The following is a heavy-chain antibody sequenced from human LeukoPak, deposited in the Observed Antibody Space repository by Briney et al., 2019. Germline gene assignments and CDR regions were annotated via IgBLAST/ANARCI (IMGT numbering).Heavy chain of an antibody. CDR3: ASDQAFWRGFAFDI. J-gene: IGHJ3*02. V-gene: IGHV3-48*03. D-gene: IGHD3-3*01. CDR2: ISSGGGTI. Sequence: PGGSLRLSCAASGFTFSNYEMNWVRQAPGKGLGWVSYISSGGGTIYYADSVKGRFTISRDNAKASLYLQMNSLRAEDTAVYYCASDQAFWRGFAFDIWGQGTMVTVSS. CDR1: GFTFSNYE.